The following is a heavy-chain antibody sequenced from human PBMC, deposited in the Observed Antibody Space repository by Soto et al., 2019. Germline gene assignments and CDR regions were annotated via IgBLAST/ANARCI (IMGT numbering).Heavy chain of an antibody. D-gene: IGHD3-16*02. CDR2: IKHDTSEA. CDR3: ARDGLLFSGPYRPSRFDY. V-gene: IGHV3-7*03. J-gene: IGHJ4*02. Sequence: GGSLRLSCAASGFKFSNYWMSWVRQAPGKGLEWVGNIKHDTSEAHYADSVKGRFTITRDNIKNFLFLQMDGLRADDTASYYCARDGLLFSGPYRPSRFDYWGLGTLVTVSS. CDR1: GFKFSNYW.